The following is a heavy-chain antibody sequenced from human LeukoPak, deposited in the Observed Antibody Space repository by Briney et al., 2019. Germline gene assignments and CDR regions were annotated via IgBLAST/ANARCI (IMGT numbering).Heavy chain of an antibody. V-gene: IGHV3-23*01. D-gene: IGHD2-15*01. J-gene: IGHJ4*02. Sequence: PGGSLRLSCAASGFTFSSYGMHWVRQAPGKGLEWVSAISGSGGSTYYADSVKGRFTISRDNSKNTLYLQMNSLRAEDTAVYYCAKDEISRSGPRCFDYWGQGTLVTVSS. CDR2: ISGSGGST. CDR3: AKDEISRSGPRCFDY. CDR1: GFTFSSYG.